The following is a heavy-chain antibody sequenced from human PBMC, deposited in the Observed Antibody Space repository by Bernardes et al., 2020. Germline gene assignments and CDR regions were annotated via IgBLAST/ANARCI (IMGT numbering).Heavy chain of an antibody. Sequence: SGPTLLKPTQTLTLTCTFSGFSLSTSGVGVGWIRQPPGKALEWLALIYWDDDKRYSPSLKSRLTITKDTSKNQVVLTMTNMDPVDTATYYCAHSTYIVAAGLDAFDIWGQGTMVTVSS. CDR1: GFSLSTSGVG. J-gene: IGHJ3*02. CDR3: AHSTYIVAAGLDAFDI. D-gene: IGHD5-12*01. CDR2: IYWDDDK. V-gene: IGHV2-5*02.